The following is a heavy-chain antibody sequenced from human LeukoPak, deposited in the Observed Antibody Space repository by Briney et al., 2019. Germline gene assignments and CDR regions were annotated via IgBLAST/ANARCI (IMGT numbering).Heavy chain of an antibody. CDR2: ISYDGSNK. CDR3: AKDFLGGYQDY. V-gene: IGHV3-30*04. Sequence: GRSLRVSCAASGFTFSSYAMHWVRQAPGKGLEWVAVISYDGSNKYYADSVRGRFTISRDNSKNTLYLQMNSLRAEDTAVYYCAKDFLGGYQDYWGQGTLVSVSS. J-gene: IGHJ4*02. CDR1: GFTFSSYA. D-gene: IGHD3-22*01.